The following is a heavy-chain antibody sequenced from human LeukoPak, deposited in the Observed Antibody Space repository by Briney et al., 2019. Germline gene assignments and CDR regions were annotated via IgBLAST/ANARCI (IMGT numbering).Heavy chain of an antibody. CDR1: GFTFNMNG. V-gene: IGHV3-21*01. Sequence: GGSLRLSCAASGFTFNMNGMSWVRQALGKGLEWVSSISRSSSYIYYADSVKGRFTISRDNAKNSLYLQMNSLRAEDTAIYYCARDRPSRRPGMVGEYWGQGTLVTVSS. J-gene: IGHJ4*02. CDR2: ISRSSSYI. CDR3: ARDRPSRRPGMVGEY. D-gene: IGHD5-18*01.